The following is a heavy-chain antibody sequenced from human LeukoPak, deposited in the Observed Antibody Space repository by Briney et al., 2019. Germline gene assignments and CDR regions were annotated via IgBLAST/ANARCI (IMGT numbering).Heavy chain of an antibody. V-gene: IGHV4-59*01. J-gene: IGHJ3*02. Sequence: LETPSLTCTVSGGTITSYYLSWIRQPPGKGLEWIGCFYYNGSTNYNPSLKSRGTISEDTTKNQFSLRLSSGHAADTAVYYCASAEDTYYYDSGDYYPHMNAFDIWGQGTMVTVSS. CDR3: ASAEDTYYYDSGDYYPHMNAFDI. CDR1: GGTITSYY. CDR2: FYYNGST. D-gene: IGHD3-22*01.